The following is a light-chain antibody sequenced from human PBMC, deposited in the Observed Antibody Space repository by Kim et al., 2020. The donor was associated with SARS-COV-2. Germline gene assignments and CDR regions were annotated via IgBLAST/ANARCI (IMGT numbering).Light chain of an antibody. CDR2: GAS. CDR3: QQYGSSPYT. V-gene: IGKV3-20*01. Sequence: FLPPSPGTLSLSPGERATLSCRASQTITNSYLAWYQQKPGQAPRLLIYGASSRATGIPNRFSGSGSGTDFTLTISRLEPEDFAVYYCQQYGSSPYTFGQGTKLEI. J-gene: IGKJ2*01. CDR1: QTITNSY.